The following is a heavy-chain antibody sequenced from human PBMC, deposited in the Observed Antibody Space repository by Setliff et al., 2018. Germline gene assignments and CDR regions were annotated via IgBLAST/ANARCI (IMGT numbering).Heavy chain of an antibody. D-gene: IGHD1-1*01. CDR3: ARVVPLGGTDR. CDR2: INHSGTT. CDR1: GVSFSDYY. V-gene: IGHV4-34*10. J-gene: IGHJ5*02. Sequence: PSETLSLTCTVYGVSFSDYYWGWVRQSPGKGLDWIGEINHSGTTNYDPSLEGRISISVDTSKRQFSLKLSSVTAADTAIYYCARVVPLGGTDRWGQGTLVTVSS.